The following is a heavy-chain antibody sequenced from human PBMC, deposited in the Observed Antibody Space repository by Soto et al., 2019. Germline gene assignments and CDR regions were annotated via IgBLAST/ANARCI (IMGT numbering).Heavy chain of an antibody. CDR1: GLTFSTYA. J-gene: IGHJ6*02. CDR3: ARGPRAPPPHDYGMDV. CDR2: FSGSGGIT. Sequence: PGAALTLSCAASGLTFSTYAMRWDRQAPGKGLEWVSSFSGSGGITYYADSVKGRFTISRDNSKNTLYLQMNSLRAEDTAVYYCARGPRAPPPHDYGMDVWGQGTTVTVSS. V-gene: IGHV3-23*01.